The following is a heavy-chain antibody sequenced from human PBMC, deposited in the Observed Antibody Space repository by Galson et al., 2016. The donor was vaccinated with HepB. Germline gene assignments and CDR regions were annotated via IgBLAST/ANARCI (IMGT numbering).Heavy chain of an antibody. D-gene: IGHD1-14*01. V-gene: IGHV4-38-2*01. CDR3: ARVGSRDLDS. J-gene: IGHJ4*02. CDR2: INHRGSS. CDR1: GYSISSGHY. Sequence: SETLSLTCDVSGYSISSGHYWGWIRQPPGKGLEWIASINHRGSSLYNPSLKSRVTMSVDTSKNSFSLKLSSVTAADTAVYYCARVGSRDLDSWGQGTLVSVSS.